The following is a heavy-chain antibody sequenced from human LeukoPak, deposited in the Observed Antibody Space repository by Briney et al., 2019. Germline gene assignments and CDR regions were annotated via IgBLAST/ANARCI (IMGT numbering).Heavy chain of an antibody. CDR1: GFTFSSSG. V-gene: IGHV3-23*01. Sequence: AGGSLRLSCAASGFTFSSSGMSWVRQAPGKGLEWVSGISSSGDSKYYADSVKGRFTISRDNSKNTLYLQMNSLRAEDTAVYYCAKRQSGWYDYWGQGTLVTVSS. CDR3: AKRQSGWYDY. J-gene: IGHJ4*02. CDR2: ISSSGDSK. D-gene: IGHD6-19*01.